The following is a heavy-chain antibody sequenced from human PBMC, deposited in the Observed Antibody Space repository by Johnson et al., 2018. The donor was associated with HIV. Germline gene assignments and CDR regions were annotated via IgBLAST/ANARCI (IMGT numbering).Heavy chain of an antibody. CDR1: GFTFSSYW. D-gene: IGHD6-13*01. Sequence: VQLVESGGGVVQPGRSLRLSCAASGFTFSSYWMSWVRQSLGKVLEWVAHIMEDGSEKYYVDSVQGRFTIFSYNAKNSLYLQMNTLRPEDTAVYYCARRARDTSTWLGGSLNAFDIWGQGTMVTVSS. CDR2: IMEDGSEK. J-gene: IGHJ3*02. V-gene: IGHV3-7*01. CDR3: ARRARDTSTWLGGSLNAFDI.